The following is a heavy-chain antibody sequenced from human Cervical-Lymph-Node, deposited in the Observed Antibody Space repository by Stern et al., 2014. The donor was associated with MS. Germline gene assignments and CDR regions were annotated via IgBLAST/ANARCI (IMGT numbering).Heavy chain of an antibody. V-gene: IGHV1-2*06. CDR2: INPDSGAT. J-gene: IGHJ6*02. CDR3: ARGRGGSYFAKYAMDV. D-gene: IGHD3-10*01. CDR1: GYTFTDNY. Sequence: VQLVQSGTEVKKPGASVRVSCQASGYTFTDNYIHWVRQAPGQGLEWMGRINPDSGATNYALQFQGRVTMTRDTSTNTAYVELSRLRSDDTAVFYCARGRGGSYFAKYAMDVWGQGTTVTVSS.